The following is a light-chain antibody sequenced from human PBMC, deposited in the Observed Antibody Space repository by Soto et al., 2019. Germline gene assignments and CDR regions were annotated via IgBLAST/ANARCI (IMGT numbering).Light chain of an antibody. CDR2: GAS. J-gene: IGKJ1*01. CDR1: QSASTT. CDR3: QQHNNWPPWT. Sequence: EIVMTQSPPTLSVSPGEKATLSCRASQSASTTVAWYQQKPGQPPRLLIYGASTRAAGVPARFSGSGYGRQFSLTISSLQSEDFAIYHCQQHNNWPPWTFGQGTKVDI. V-gene: IGKV3-15*01.